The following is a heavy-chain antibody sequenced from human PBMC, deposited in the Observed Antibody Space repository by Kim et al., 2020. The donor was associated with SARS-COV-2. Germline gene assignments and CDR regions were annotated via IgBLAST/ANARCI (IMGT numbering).Heavy chain of an antibody. J-gene: IGHJ4*01. V-gene: IGHV4-31*03. Sequence: TLSLTCTVSGGSISSGGYYWSWIRQHPGKGLEWIGYIYYSGSTYYNPSLKRRVPISVDPSKNQFSLKLRSVTAADTAVYYCARGRITLFGVVSEFDSW. D-gene: IGHD3-3*01. CDR2: IYYSGST. CDR1: GGSISSGGYY. CDR3: ARGRITLFGVVSEFDS.